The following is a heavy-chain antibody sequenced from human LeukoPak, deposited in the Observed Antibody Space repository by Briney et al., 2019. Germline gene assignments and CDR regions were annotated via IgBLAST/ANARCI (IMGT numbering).Heavy chain of an antibody. D-gene: IGHD6-19*01. J-gene: IGHJ3*01. CDR2: FHYPGST. CDR3: VRDNMAGLDV. Sequence: SETLSLTRTVSGGSNSIYYWTWLRQPPGKGLEWIGYFHYPGSTKYNPSLKSRVTISADTSKNQFSLNLTSVTAADTAVYYCVRDNMAGLDVWGQGTMVTVSA. CDR1: GGSNSIYY. V-gene: IGHV4-59*01.